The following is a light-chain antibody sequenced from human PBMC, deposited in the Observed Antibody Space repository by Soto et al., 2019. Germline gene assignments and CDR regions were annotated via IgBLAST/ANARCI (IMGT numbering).Light chain of an antibody. CDR3: QQYVNWPLT. V-gene: IGKV3-15*01. J-gene: IGKJ4*02. CDR1: QSVGSY. CDR2: GAS. Sequence: EKVMTQSPATLSVSPGERATLSCRASQSVGSYLAWYQQKPGQAPRLLIYGASNRAAGIPARFSGSGSGTEFSLTISTLQSEDFGVYYCQQYVNWPLTFGGGTKVDIK.